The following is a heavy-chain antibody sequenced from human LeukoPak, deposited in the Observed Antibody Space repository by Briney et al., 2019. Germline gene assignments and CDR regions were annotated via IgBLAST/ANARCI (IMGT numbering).Heavy chain of an antibody. CDR2: IHHSGST. D-gene: IGHD3-10*01. V-gene: IGHV4-38-2*02. CDR3: ARDYYGSGSYDY. J-gene: IGHJ4*02. Sequence: SETLSLTCAVSGYSISSGYYWGWIRQPPGKGLEWIGSIHHSGSTYYNPSLKSRVTISVDTSKNQFSLKLSSVTAADTAVYYCARDYYGSGSYDYWGQGTLVTVSS. CDR1: GYSISSGYY.